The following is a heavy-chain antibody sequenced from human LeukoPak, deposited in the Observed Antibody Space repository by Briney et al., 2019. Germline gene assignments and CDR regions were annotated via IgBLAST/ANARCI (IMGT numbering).Heavy chain of an antibody. CDR2: IYSGGYT. CDR1: GFIVSSSY. D-gene: IGHD4-23*01. J-gene: IGHJ4*02. CDR3: TREPDHGGRTHDY. V-gene: IGHV3-66*01. Sequence: GGSLRLSCAASGFIVSSSYMSWVRQAPGMGLEWVSVIYSGGYTEHADSVKGRFIISRDDSKNTLYLQMNSLRDEDTAVYYCTREPDHGGRTHDYWGQGTLVTVSS.